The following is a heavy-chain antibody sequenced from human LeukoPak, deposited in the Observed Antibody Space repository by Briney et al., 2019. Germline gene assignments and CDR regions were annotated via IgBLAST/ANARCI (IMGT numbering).Heavy chain of an antibody. J-gene: IGHJ5*02. CDR2: IRYDGSNK. CDR1: GYTFTGYY. Sequence: SCKASGYTFTGYYMHWVRQAPGKGLEWVAFIRYDGSNKYYADSVKGRFTISRDNSKNTLYLQMNSLRAEDTAVYYCARGRGYSHSNWVDPWGQGTMVTVSA. D-gene: IGHD5-18*01. CDR3: ARGRGYSHSNWVDP. V-gene: IGHV3-30*02.